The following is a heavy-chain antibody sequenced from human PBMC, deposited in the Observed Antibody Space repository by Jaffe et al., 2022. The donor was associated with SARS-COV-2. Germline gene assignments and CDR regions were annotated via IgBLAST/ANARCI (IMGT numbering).Heavy chain of an antibody. CDR2: IYPGDSNT. D-gene: IGHD1-26*01. CDR3: ARQRWELDNGWFDP. CDR1: GYTFSTYW. V-gene: IGHV5-51*01. Sequence: EVQLAQSGAEVKKPGDSLKISCQGSGYTFSTYWIAWVRQMPGKGLEWMGLIYPGDSNTRYSPSFQGQVTISVDKSTRTAYLQWSSLKASDTATYYCARQRWELDNGWFDPWGQGTQVTVSS. J-gene: IGHJ5*02.